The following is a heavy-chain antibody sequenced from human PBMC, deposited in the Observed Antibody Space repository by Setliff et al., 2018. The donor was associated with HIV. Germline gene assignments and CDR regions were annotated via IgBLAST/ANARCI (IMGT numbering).Heavy chain of an antibody. CDR2: INHSGRT. CDR3: ARGRFHRLHRPYSGSGSLGIQYFDY. Sequence: PSETLSLTCAVYGGSFSGYYWSWIRQSPGKGLEWIGEINHSGRTKYSPSLRSRVSISVDTSKTQFSLKLSSVTATDTALYYCARGRFHRLHRPYSGSGSLGIQYFDYWGQGTLVTVSS. V-gene: IGHV4-34*01. CDR1: GGSFSGYY. D-gene: IGHD3-10*01. J-gene: IGHJ4*02.